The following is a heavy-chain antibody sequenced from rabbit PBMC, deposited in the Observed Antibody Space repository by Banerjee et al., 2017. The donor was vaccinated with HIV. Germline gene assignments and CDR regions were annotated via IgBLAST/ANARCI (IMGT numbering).Heavy chain of an antibody. CDR3: ARDLAGAIGWNFNL. V-gene: IGHV1S45*01. D-gene: IGHD4-1*01. Sequence: QEQLEESGGGLFQPGGSLALTCKASGFSLSNKYVMCWVRQAPGKGLEWIACINTSSGNTVYATWAKGRFTISKTSSTTVTLQMTSLTAADTATYFCARDLAGAIGWNFNLWGQGTLVTVS. J-gene: IGHJ4*01. CDR1: GFSLSNKYV. CDR2: INTSSGNT.